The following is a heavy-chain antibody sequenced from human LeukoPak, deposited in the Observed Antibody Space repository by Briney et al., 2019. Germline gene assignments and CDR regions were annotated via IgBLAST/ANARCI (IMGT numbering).Heavy chain of an antibody. CDR3: ARAPEYDFWSGYYNYWYFDL. D-gene: IGHD3-3*01. V-gene: IGHV3-30*03. CDR2: ISYDGSNK. CDR1: GFTFSSYG. Sequence: GSMRLSCAASGFTFSSYGMHWVRQALGKGLEWVAVISYDGSNKYYADSVKGRFTISRDNSKNTLYLQMNSLRAEDTAVYYCARAPEYDFWSGYYNYWYFDLWGRGTLVTVSS. J-gene: IGHJ2*01.